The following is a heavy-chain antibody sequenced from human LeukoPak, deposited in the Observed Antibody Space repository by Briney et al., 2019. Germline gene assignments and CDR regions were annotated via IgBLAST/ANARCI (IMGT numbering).Heavy chain of an antibody. Sequence: SETLSLTCAVAGYSISSGYYGGWIRQPPGKGVEGIGSIYLSGSTYYNQTIKSRVTIAVDTTTNHFSLKVSSVTAADSAVYYCARQYTSGSGYYFYYWGQGALVSVSS. CDR3: ARQYTSGSGYYFYY. D-gene: IGHD6-25*01. CDR2: IYLSGST. V-gene: IGHV4-38-2*01. CDR1: GYSISSGYY. J-gene: IGHJ4*02.